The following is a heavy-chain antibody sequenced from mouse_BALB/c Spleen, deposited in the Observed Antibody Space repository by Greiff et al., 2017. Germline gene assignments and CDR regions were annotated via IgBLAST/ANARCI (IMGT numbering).Heavy chain of an antibody. V-gene: IGHV2-2*02. CDR2: IWSGGST. D-gene: IGHD2-3*01. CDR3: ARKKDGYSAYYAMDY. CDR1: GFSLTSYG. Sequence: QVQLQQSGPGLVQPSQSLSITCTVSGFSLTSYGVHWVRQSPGKGLEWLGVIWSGGSTDYKAAFISRLSISKDNSKSQVFFKMNSLQANDTAIYYCARKKDGYSAYYAMDYWGQGTSVTVSS. J-gene: IGHJ4*01.